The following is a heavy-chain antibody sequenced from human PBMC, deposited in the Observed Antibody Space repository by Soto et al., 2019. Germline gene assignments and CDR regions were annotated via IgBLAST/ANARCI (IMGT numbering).Heavy chain of an antibody. D-gene: IGHD3-10*01. CDR2: IYYLGST. CDR3: ARDGYDGSGSPYPAY. Sequence: SEALSLTCSVSGGSMSEYCLSWIRQSPGKGLEWIGYIYYLGSTDYNPSLKSRVTISVDTSKRQFSLRLTSVTAADTAVYYCARDGYDGSGSPYPAYWGPGTQVTVYS. CDR1: GGSMSEYC. V-gene: IGHV4-59*01. J-gene: IGHJ4*02.